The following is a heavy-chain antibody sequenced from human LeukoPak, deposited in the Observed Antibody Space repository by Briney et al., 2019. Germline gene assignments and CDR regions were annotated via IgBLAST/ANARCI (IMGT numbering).Heavy chain of an antibody. CDR2: FRGKAYGGTT. D-gene: IGHD3-3*01. CDR3: ARGEAVTIFGVNPYYYYYGMNV. CDR1: GFTFGDYA. V-gene: IGHV3-49*03. Sequence: GGSLRLSCPASGFTFGDYAMSWFRQAPGKGLEWVGLFRGKAYGGTTEYAASVKGRFTISRDDSKSVAYLQMNSLKTEDTAVYYCARGEAVTIFGVNPYYYYYGMNVWGQGTTVTVSS. J-gene: IGHJ6*02.